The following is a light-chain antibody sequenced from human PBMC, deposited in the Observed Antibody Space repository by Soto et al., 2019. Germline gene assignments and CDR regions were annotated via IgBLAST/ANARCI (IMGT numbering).Light chain of an antibody. CDR3: QHYNNWLTWT. CDR2: GAS. V-gene: IGKV3-15*01. Sequence: ETVMTQSPATLSVSPGERATLSCRASQSVRTKLAWYQQKPGQAPRLLIYGASTRATGIPARFSGSGFGTEFTLTIGSLQSEDSAVYYCQHYNNWLTWTFGQGTKVDI. CDR1: QSVRTK. J-gene: IGKJ1*01.